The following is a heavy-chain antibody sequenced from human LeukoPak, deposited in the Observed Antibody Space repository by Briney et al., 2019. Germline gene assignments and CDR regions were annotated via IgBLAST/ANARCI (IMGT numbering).Heavy chain of an antibody. V-gene: IGHV3-23*01. CDR1: GFTFSSYA. CDR2: ISGSGGST. Sequence: GGSLRLSCAASGFTFSSYAMSWVRQAPGKGLEWVSSISGSGGSTYYADSVKGRFTISRDNSKNTLYLQMNSLRAEDTAVYYCAKDRELDTDYYDSSGYGYNWFDPWGQGTLVTVSS. D-gene: IGHD3-22*01. CDR3: AKDRELDTDYYDSSGYGYNWFDP. J-gene: IGHJ5*02.